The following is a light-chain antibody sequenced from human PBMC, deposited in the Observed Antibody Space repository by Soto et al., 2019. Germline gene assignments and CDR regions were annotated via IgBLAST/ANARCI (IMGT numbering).Light chain of an antibody. CDR3: SSYTLRNTLVL. CDR1: SSDVGGYNF. J-gene: IGLJ3*02. V-gene: IGLV2-14*03. CDR2: DVS. Sequence: QSALTQPASVSGSPGQSITISCTGTSSDVGGYNFVSWYQQHPGKAPRLIIYDVSSRPSGVSYRFSGSKSGNTASLTISGLQAEDEADYYCSSYTLRNTLVLFGGGTQLTVL.